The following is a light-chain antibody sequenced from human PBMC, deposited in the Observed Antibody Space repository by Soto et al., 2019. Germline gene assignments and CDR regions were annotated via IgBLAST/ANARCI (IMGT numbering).Light chain of an antibody. Sequence: DVQLTQSPSSLSVFVGDSVTVTCRASQNIITYLHWYHQKPGEAPTLLINAASILQSGVPSRFSGSGSGTDFTLTINSLQPEDVGTYYCQQSYSNPTFGQGTTVEIK. CDR3: QQSYSNPT. CDR2: AAS. CDR1: QNIITY. V-gene: IGKV1-39*01. J-gene: IGKJ1*01.